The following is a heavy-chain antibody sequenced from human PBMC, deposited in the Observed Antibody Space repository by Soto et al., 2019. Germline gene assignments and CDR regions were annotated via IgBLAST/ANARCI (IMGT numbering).Heavy chain of an antibody. D-gene: IGHD2-15*01. CDR3: VRQGFCSGASCNHYFYYYAMDV. J-gene: IGHJ6*02. V-gene: IGHV3-48*02. Sequence: DVQLVETGGGLVQPGGSLRLSCAVSGFSSSSYAMNWVRQALGKGLEWVSFISSRGTTIYYADSVEGRFTISRDNAQNSLYLQMDSLRDEDTAVYYCVRQGFCSGASCNHYFYYYAMDVWGQGTTVIVSS. CDR1: GFSSSSYA. CDR2: ISSRGTTI.